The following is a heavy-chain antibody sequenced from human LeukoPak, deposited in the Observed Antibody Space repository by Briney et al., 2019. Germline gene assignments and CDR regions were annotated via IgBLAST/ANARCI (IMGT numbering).Heavy chain of an antibody. J-gene: IGHJ4*02. Sequence: PGGSLRLSCAASGFTFSSYEMNWVRQAPGKGLEWVSYISSSGSTIYYADSVKGRSTISRDNAKNSLYLQMNSLRAEDTAVYYCARARGLRPVDYWGQGTLVTVSS. CDR1: GFTFSSYE. D-gene: IGHD5-12*01. CDR3: ARARGLRPVDY. CDR2: ISSSGSTI. V-gene: IGHV3-48*03.